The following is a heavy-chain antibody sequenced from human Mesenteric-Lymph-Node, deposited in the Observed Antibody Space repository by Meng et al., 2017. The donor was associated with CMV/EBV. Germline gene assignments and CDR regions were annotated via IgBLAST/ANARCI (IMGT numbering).Heavy chain of an antibody. V-gene: IGHV3-74*01. Sequence: GGSLRLSCAASGFTFSSSWMHWVRQAPGKGLVSVPRINSDGSSTGYADSVKGRITISRDNAKNTLYLQMNSLRVEDTAVYYCARTAAAVRNYYFDLWGQGVVVTVSS. CDR3: ARTAAAVRNYYFDL. J-gene: IGHJ4*02. CDR2: INSDGSST. D-gene: IGHD6-25*01. CDR1: GFTFSSSW.